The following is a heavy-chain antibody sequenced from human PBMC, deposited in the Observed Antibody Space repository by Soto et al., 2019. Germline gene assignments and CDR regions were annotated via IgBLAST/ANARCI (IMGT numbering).Heavy chain of an antibody. V-gene: IGHV3-30*03. Sequence: QVQLVESGGGVVQPGRSLRLSCAASGSSFSSYGIXXXXXXXXXXXXWVAVISYDGTYKHYADSVKGRFTFSRDNXXXXXXXXXXXXXXXXXXXXXXXXXXGXXXXSWPFYWGQGTLVTVSS. D-gene: IGHD6-13*01. CDR1: GSSFSSYG. CDR3: XXXXGXXXXSWPFY. J-gene: IGHJ4*02. CDR2: ISYDGTYK.